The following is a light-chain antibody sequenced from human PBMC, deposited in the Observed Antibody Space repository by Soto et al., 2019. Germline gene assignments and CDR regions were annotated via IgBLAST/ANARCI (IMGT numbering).Light chain of an antibody. CDR1: QSVRSN. Sequence: VMTQAPATLYVSPGARVNLSCRASQSVRSNLAWYQQTPGQSPRLLIYGASTRATGIPARFSGSGSGTEFTLTISSLQSEDFAVYYCQQYKNWPPITPGQGTRRALK. CDR2: GAS. V-gene: IGKV3-15*01. CDR3: QQYKNWPPIT. J-gene: IGKJ5*01.